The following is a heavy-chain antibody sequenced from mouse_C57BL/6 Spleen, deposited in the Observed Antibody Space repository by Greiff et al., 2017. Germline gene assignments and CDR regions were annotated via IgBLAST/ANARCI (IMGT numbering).Heavy chain of an antibody. J-gene: IGHJ1*03. CDR1: GYTFTSYW. CDR2: IHPNSGST. D-gene: IGHD1-1*01. CDR3: ATKNSSWYFDV. Sequence: VQLQQPGAELVKPGASVQLSCPASGYTFTSYWMHWVKQRPGQGLEWIGMIHPNSGSTNYNEKFKRKATLTVDKSSSTAYMQLSSMTAEDSAVYYCATKNSSWYFDVWGTGTTVTVSS. V-gene: IGHV1-64*01.